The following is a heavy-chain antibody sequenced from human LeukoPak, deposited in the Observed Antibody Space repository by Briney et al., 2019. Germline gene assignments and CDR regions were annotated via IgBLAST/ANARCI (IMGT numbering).Heavy chain of an antibody. CDR1: GYTFTGYY. V-gene: IGHV1-2*06. Sequence: ASVKVSCKASGYTFTGYYMHWVRQAPGQGLEWMGRINPNSGGTNYAQKFQGRVTMTRDTSISTAYMELSRLRSDDTAVYYCARDSPYSSSSLGFDFWGQGTLVTVSS. CDR3: ARDSPYSSSSLGFDF. CDR2: INPNSGGT. D-gene: IGHD6-13*01. J-gene: IGHJ4*02.